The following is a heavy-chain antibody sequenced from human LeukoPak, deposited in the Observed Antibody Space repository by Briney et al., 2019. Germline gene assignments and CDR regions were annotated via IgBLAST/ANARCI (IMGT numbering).Heavy chain of an antibody. CDR2: ISAYNGNT. J-gene: IGHJ4*02. D-gene: IGHD3-3*01. Sequence: GASVKVSCKASGYTFTSYGISWVRQAPGQGLEWMGWISAYNGNTNYAQKFQGRVTMTRDTSISTAYMELSRLRSDDTAVYYCARGPTSITIFGVVSPNFDYWGQGTLVTVSS. V-gene: IGHV1-18*01. CDR3: ARGPTSITIFGVVSPNFDY. CDR1: GYTFTSYG.